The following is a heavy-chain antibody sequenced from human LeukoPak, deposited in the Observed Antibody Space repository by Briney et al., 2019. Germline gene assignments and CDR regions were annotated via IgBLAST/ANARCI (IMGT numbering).Heavy chain of an antibody. J-gene: IGHJ4*02. CDR2: ISHSGST. Sequence: PSETLSLTCTVSCYSISSTYYGGWIRQPPGKGLEWIATISHSGSTYYNPALRSRVTISVDTSKKQFSLTLSSVTAAHTPVYYCTRVNNPVATFDYWGQGALVTVSS. V-gene: IGHV4-38-2*02. D-gene: IGHD1-14*01. CDR3: TRVNNPVATFDY. CDR1: CYSISSTYY.